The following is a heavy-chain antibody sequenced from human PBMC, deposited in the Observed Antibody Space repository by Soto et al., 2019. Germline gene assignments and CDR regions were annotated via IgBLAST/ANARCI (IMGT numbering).Heavy chain of an antibody. V-gene: IGHV4-34*01. CDR1: GGSFSGYY. D-gene: IGHD6-13*01. Sequence: QVQLQQWGAGLLKPSETLSLTCAVYGGSFSGYYWSWIRQPPGKGLEWIGEINHSGSTNYNPSLKSRVTISVDTSKNQFSLKLSSVTAADTAVYYCARGLLGGSSSWEYGGDDAFDIWGQGTMVTVSS. CDR3: ARGLLGGSSSWEYGGDDAFDI. CDR2: INHSGST. J-gene: IGHJ3*02.